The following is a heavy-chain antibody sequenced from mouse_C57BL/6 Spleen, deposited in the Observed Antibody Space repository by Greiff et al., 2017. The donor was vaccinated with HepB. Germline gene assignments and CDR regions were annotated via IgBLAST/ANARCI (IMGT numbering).Heavy chain of an antibody. D-gene: IGHD1-1*01. V-gene: IGHV5-9-1*02. J-gene: IGHJ4*01. Sequence: EVQLQESGEGLVKPGGSLKLSCAASGFTFSSYAMSWVRQTPEKRLEWVAYISSGGDYIYYADTVKGRFTISRDNARNTLYLQMSSLKSEDTAMYYCTRDRPYYYGSSYGYYAMDYWGQGTSVTVSS. CDR1: GFTFSSYA. CDR2: ISSGGDYI. CDR3: TRDRPYYYGSSYGYYAMDY.